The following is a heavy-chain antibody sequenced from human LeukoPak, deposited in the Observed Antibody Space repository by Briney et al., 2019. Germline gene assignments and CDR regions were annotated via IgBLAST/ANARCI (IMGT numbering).Heavy chain of an antibody. CDR2: IYYSGST. V-gene: IGHV4-30-4*08. D-gene: IGHD5-24*01. CDR3: ARALGSRDGYNFLDY. Sequence: SSETLPLTCTVSGGSISNYYWSWIRQPPGKGLEWIGYIYYSGSTYYNPSLKSRVTISVDTSKNQFSLKLSSVTAADTAVYYCARALGSRDGYNFLDYWGQGTLVTVSS. J-gene: IGHJ4*02. CDR1: GGSISNYY.